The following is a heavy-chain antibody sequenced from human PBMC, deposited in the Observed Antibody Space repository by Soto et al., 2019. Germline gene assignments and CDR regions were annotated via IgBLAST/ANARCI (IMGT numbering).Heavy chain of an antibody. Sequence: GESLKISCKGSGYSFTSYWIGWVRQMPGKGLEWMGIIYPGDSDTRYSPSFQGQVTISADKSISTAYLQWSSLKASDTAMYYCARLSMDIVVVPAAPPDYHYFMDVWGKGTTVIVSS. D-gene: IGHD2-2*03. CDR1: GYSFTSYW. V-gene: IGHV5-51*01. J-gene: IGHJ6*03. CDR2: IYPGDSDT. CDR3: ARLSMDIVVVPAAPPDYHYFMDV.